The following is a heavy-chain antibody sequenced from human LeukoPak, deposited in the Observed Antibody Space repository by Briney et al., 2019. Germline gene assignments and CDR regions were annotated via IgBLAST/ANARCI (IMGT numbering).Heavy chain of an antibody. D-gene: IGHD6-13*01. Sequence: ASVKVSCKASGYTFTSYGISWVRQAPGQGLEWMGWISAYNGNTNYAQKLQGRVTMTTDTSTSTAYMELRSLRSDDTAVYYCVRDGAAPTQGVYYYYYYMDVWGKGTTVTVSS. CDR3: VRDGAAPTQGVYYYYYYMDV. CDR1: GYTFTSYG. V-gene: IGHV1-18*01. CDR2: ISAYNGNT. J-gene: IGHJ6*03.